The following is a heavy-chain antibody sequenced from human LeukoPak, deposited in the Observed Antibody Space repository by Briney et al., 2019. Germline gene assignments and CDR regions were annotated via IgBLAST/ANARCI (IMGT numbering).Heavy chain of an antibody. Sequence: PGGSLRLSCAASGFTFSSYGMHWVRQTPGKGLEWVAVISYDGSNKYYADSVKGRFTISRDNSKNTLYLQMNSLRAEDTAVYYCAKDRYSGYDSGYYFDYWGQGTLVTVSS. J-gene: IGHJ4*02. CDR2: ISYDGSNK. CDR3: AKDRYSGYDSGYYFDY. D-gene: IGHD5-12*01. CDR1: GFTFSSYG. V-gene: IGHV3-30*18.